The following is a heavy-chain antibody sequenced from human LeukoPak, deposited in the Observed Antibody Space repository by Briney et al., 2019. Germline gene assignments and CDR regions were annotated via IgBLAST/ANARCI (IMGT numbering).Heavy chain of an antibody. Sequence: GGSPRLSCAASGFTFSSYAMHWVRQAPGKGLEYVSAISSNGGSTYYANSVKGRFTISRDNSKNTLYLQMGSLRAEDMAVYYCARDLGFGDNNWGQGTLVTVSS. J-gene: IGHJ4*02. D-gene: IGHD3-10*01. V-gene: IGHV3-64*01. CDR2: ISSNGGST. CDR3: ARDLGFGDNN. CDR1: GFTFSSYA.